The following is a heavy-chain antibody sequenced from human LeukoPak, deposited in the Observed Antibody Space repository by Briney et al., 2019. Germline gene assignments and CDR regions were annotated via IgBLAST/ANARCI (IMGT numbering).Heavy chain of an antibody. J-gene: IGHJ6*04. CDR1: GFTFSSYW. V-gene: IGHV3-74*01. CDR2: INNEGSST. CDR3: AELGITMIGGV. D-gene: IGHD3-10*02. Sequence: GGSLRLSCAASGFTFSSYWMHWVRQVPGKGLVWVSRINNEGSSTTYADSVKGRFTISRDNAKNSLYLQMNSLRAEDTAVYYCAELGITMIGGVWGKGTTVTISS.